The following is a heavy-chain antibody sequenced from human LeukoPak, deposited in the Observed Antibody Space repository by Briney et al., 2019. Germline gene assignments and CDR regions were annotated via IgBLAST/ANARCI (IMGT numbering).Heavy chain of an antibody. CDR2: IIPISDTA. CDR1: GGTFNNYS. D-gene: IGHD2-8*02. Sequence: SVKVFCKASGGTFNNYSISSVRQAPGQGLEWMGRIIPISDTANYAQKFQGRVMITTDESTSTAYMELRSLRSEDTAVYYCARSYCTGHKCYPGDYWGQGTLVTVSS. J-gene: IGHJ4*02. CDR3: ARSYCTGHKCYPGDY. V-gene: IGHV1-69*05.